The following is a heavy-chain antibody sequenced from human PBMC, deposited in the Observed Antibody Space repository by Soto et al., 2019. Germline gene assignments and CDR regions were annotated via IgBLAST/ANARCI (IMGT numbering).Heavy chain of an antibody. V-gene: IGHV4-39*01. J-gene: IGHJ5*02. Sequence: PSETLSLTCTVSGGSISSSSYYWGWIRQPPGKGLEWIGSIYYSGSTYYNPSLKSRVTISVDTSKNQFSLKLSSVTAADTAVYYCARHGLDFWSGYLNWFDPWGQGTLVTVSS. CDR1: GGSISSSSYY. D-gene: IGHD3-3*01. CDR2: IYYSGST. CDR3: ARHGLDFWSGYLNWFDP.